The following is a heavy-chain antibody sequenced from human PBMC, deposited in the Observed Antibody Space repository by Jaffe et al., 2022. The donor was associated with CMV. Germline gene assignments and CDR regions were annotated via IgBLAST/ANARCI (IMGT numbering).Heavy chain of an antibody. CDR2: INSDGSNI. CDR3: ARGMSGSPWFDP. Sequence: EVQLVEAGGDAVQPGGSLRLSCEASGFIFSHYWMHWVRQAPGKGLVWVSRINSDGSNITYADFVKGRITISRDNARGIVYLQMNSLRVEDTATYYCARGMSGSPWFDPWGQGTPVTVSA. CDR1: GFIFSHYW. D-gene: IGHD6-25*01. J-gene: IGHJ5*02. V-gene: IGHV3-74*01.